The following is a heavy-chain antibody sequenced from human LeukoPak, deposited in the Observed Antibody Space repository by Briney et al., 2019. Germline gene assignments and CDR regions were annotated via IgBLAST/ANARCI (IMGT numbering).Heavy chain of an antibody. Sequence: PGGSLRLSCAASGFTFSSYAMTWVRQAPGKGLEWVSSISGSGGNTYYADSVKGRFTISRDNSKNTLYLQMYSLRAEDTAVYYCAKLDHDILSAYHQYYFDYWGQGTLVTVSS. J-gene: IGHJ4*02. CDR2: ISGSGGNT. CDR1: GFTFSSYA. CDR3: AKLDHDILSAYHQYYFDY. D-gene: IGHD3-9*01. V-gene: IGHV3-23*01.